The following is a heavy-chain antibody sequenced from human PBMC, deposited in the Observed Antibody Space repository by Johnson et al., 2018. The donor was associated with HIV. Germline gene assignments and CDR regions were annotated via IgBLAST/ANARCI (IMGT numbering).Heavy chain of an antibody. V-gene: IGHV3-30-3*01. CDR1: GFTFSSYA. Sequence: QVQLVESGGGVVQPGRSLRLSCAASGFTFSSYAMHWVRQAPGKGLEWVAVISYDGSNKYYADSVKGRFTLSRDNAKNSLYLQMKSLRVDDTALYYCARAVGYYGSGSAFDIWGQGTMVTVSS. CDR3: ARAVGYYGSGSAFDI. CDR2: ISYDGSNK. J-gene: IGHJ3*02. D-gene: IGHD3-10*01.